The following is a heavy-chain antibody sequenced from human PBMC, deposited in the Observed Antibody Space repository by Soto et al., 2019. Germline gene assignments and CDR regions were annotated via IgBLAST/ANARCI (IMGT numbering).Heavy chain of an antibody. D-gene: IGHD6-13*01. CDR3: AHVYWAASGTRYYFDH. CDR1: GFSFSTSAVG. Sequence: QITLTESGPTLVKPTQTLTLTCTFSGFSFSTSAVGVGWIRQPPGKALEFLALIYWDDDKRYGPSLKSKISITKDTSRNQVVLTMTDLDPEDTATYYCAHVYWAASGTRYYFDHWGQGTLVTVSS. V-gene: IGHV2-5*06. CDR2: IYWDDDK. J-gene: IGHJ4*02.